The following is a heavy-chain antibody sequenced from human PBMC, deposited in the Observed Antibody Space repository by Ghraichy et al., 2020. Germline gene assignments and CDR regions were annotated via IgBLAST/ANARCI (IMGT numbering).Heavy chain of an antibody. Sequence: GGSLRLSCAASGFTFSSYAMSWVRQAPGKGLEWVSAISGSGGSTYYADSVKGRFTISRDNSKNTLYLQMNSLRAEDTAVYYCAKDSGRLITIFYYFDYWGQGTLVTVSS. CDR1: GFTFSSYA. J-gene: IGHJ4*02. CDR3: AKDSGRLITIFYYFDY. D-gene: IGHD3-3*01. V-gene: IGHV3-23*01. CDR2: ISGSGGST.